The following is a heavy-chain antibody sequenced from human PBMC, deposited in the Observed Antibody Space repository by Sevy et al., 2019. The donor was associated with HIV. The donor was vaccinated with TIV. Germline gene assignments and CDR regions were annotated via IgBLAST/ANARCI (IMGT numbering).Heavy chain of an antibody. V-gene: IGHV3-33*01. CDR1: GFTFNSYG. J-gene: IGHJ4*02. Sequence: GGSLRLSCAASGFTFNSYGMHWVRQAPGKGLEWVALIWYDGSNRSYVDSVKGRFTVSRENSKNTLYLQMNSLRAEDTAVYYCAREGLAVAGIGYYFEYWGQGTLVTVSS. CDR2: IWYDGSNR. D-gene: IGHD6-19*01. CDR3: AREGLAVAGIGYYFEY.